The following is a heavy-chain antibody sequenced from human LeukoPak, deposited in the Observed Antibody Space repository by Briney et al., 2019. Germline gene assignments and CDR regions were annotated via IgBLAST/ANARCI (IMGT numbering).Heavy chain of an antibody. CDR3: ASGYCSSTSCYRNFDY. V-gene: IGHV3-21*01. J-gene: IGHJ4*02. CDR1: GLTFSSYS. CDR2: ISSSSSYI. D-gene: IGHD2-2*03. Sequence: GGSLRLSCAASGLTFSSYSMNWVRQAPGKGLEWVSSISSSSSYIYYADSVKGRFTISRDDAKNSLYLQMNSLRAGDTAVYYCASGYCSSTSCYRNFDYWGQGTLVTVSS.